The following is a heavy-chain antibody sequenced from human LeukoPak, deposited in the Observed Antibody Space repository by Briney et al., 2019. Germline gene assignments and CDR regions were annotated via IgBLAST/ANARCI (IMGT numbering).Heavy chain of an antibody. V-gene: IGHV1-69*05. CDR3: ARATGRGGSYYPYYFDY. D-gene: IGHD1-26*01. CDR2: IIPIFGTA. Sequence: SVKVSCKASGGTFSSYAISWVRQAPGQGLEWMGMIIPIFGTANYAQKFQGRVTITTDESTSTAYMELSSLRSEDTAVYYCARATGRGGSYYPYYFDYWGQGTLVTVSS. J-gene: IGHJ4*02. CDR1: GGTFSSYA.